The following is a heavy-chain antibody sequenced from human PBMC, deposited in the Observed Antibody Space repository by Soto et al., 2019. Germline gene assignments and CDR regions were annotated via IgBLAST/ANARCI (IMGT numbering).Heavy chain of an antibody. CDR3: ASLGTTGTLGDY. Sequence: QVQLQESGPGLVKPSETLSLTCAVSGGPIRSYYWSWIRQPPGKGLEWIAYVYHSGSTNYNPSLKSRVAISLDTSKNQFSLRLSSVTAADTAVYFCASLGTTGTLGDYWGQGALVTVSS. CDR1: GGPIRSYY. J-gene: IGHJ4*02. V-gene: IGHV4-59*01. CDR2: VYHSGST. D-gene: IGHD2-8*02.